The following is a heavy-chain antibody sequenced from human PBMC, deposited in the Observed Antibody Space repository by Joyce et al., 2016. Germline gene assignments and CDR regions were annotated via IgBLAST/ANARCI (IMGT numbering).Heavy chain of an antibody. J-gene: IGHJ5*02. CDR1: GGSVSRTGDF. CDR2: ISYIGNT. D-gene: IGHD3-16*01. Sequence: QVQLQESGPGLVKSSGTLSLTCTVSGGSVSRTGDFWSWFRQSPATGLEWIGKISYIGNTNDNSSFKGRVTLSIDSSKNQFSLRLNSVTSADTAVYYCARVCCFGRFDPWGQGTLVSVSS. V-gene: IGHV4-61*08. CDR3: ARVCCFGRFDP.